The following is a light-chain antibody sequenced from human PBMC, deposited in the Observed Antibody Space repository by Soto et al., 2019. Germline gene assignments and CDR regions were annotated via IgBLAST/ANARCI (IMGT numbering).Light chain of an antibody. CDR3: LQYDAYPFT. J-gene: IGKJ3*01. CDR1: QAIRNT. V-gene: IGKV1-17*01. CDR2: AAS. Sequence: DIQMTQSPSSLSASVGDRVTITCRASQAIRNTLGWYQQKAGKAPKRLIYAASSLQSGVPSRFSVSGSGTEFTLTISSLQPEDFATYYCLQYDAYPFTFGPGTKMDIK.